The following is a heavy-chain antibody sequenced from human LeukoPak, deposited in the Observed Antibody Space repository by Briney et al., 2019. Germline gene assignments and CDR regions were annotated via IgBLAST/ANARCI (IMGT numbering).Heavy chain of an antibody. CDR1: GFTFSSYA. Sequence: GGSLRLSCAASGFTFSSYAMSWVRQAPGKGLEWVSAISGSGGSTYYADSVKGRFTISRDNSKNTLYLQMNSLRAGDTAVYYCAKDLLRYFDWLGGGWGQGTLVTVSS. V-gene: IGHV3-23*01. CDR3: AKDLLRYFDWLGGG. CDR2: ISGSGGST. J-gene: IGHJ4*02. D-gene: IGHD3-9*01.